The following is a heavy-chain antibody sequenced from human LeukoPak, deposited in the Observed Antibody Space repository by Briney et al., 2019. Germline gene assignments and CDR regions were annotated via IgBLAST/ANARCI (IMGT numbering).Heavy chain of an antibody. J-gene: IGHJ4*02. CDR2: ISDSGDT. CDR1: GDSITSYY. Sequence: SETLSLTCTVSGDSITSYYWNWIRQPPGKGLEWLAYISDSGDTTYNPSLKGRLTMSVDTSKNQFSLRLSSVTAADTAVYYCATARKYSGYGTFDYWGQGALVTVSS. V-gene: IGHV4-59*01. CDR3: ATARKYSGYGTFDY. D-gene: IGHD5-12*01.